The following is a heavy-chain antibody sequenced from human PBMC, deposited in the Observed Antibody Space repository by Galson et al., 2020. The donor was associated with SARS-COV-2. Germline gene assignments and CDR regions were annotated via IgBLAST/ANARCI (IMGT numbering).Heavy chain of an antibody. V-gene: IGHV3-49*03. CDR1: GFTFGDYA. CDR2: IRSKAYGGTT. Sequence: GGSLRLSCTASGFTFGDYAMSWFRQAPGKGLEWVGFIRSKAYGGTTEYAASVKGRFTISRDDSKSIAYLQMNSLKTEDTAVYYCTREIWGRERYGGNSDAFDIWGQGTMGTVAS. D-gene: IGHD2-21*02. J-gene: IGHJ3*02. CDR3: TREIWGRERYGGNSDAFDI.